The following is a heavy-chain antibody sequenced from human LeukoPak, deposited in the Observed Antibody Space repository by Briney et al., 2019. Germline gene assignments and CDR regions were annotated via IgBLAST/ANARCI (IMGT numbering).Heavy chain of an antibody. CDR1: GGSIDTRSYS. V-gene: IGHV4-39*02. D-gene: IGHD3-3*01. CDR3: AKDGYVLRLYYYYYYMDV. J-gene: IGHJ6*03. Sequence: SETLSLTCTVSGGSIDTRSYSWGWVRQPPGRGLECIGSVHNSGRTYYNPSLKSRVGISMDTSKNQFSLNLRSVTAADTAVYYCAKDGYVLRLYYYYYYMDVWGKGTTVTVSS. CDR2: VHNSGRT.